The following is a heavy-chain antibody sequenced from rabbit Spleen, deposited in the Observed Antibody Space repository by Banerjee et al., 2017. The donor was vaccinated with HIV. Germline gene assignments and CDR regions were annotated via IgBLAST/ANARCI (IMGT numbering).Heavy chain of an antibody. J-gene: IGHJ3*01. CDR2: IDSSSGST. V-gene: IGHV1S45*01. CDR1: GVSFSDKDV. Sequence: EQLEESGGGLVKPEGSLTLTCKASGVSFSDKDVMCWVRQAPGKGLEWIGFIDSSSGSTYYASWAKGRFTISKTSSTTVTLQMTSLTAADTATYFCARDGHGSDYKIRLDLWGQGTLVTVS. D-gene: IGHD8-1*01. CDR3: ARDGHGSDYKIRLDL.